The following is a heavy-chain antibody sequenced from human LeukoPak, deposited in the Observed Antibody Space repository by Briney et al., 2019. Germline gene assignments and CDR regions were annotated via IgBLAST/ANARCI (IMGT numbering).Heavy chain of an antibody. CDR3: AREAPSLRGSFQH. CDR2: IIPIFGTA. J-gene: IGHJ1*01. Sequence: SVKVSCKASGGTFSSYAISWVRQAPGQGLEWMGGIIPIFGTANYAQKFQGRVTITTDESTSTAYMELSSLRSEDTAVYYCAREAPSLRGSFQHWGQGTLVTVSS. CDR1: GGTFSSYA. V-gene: IGHV1-69*05. D-gene: IGHD1-26*01.